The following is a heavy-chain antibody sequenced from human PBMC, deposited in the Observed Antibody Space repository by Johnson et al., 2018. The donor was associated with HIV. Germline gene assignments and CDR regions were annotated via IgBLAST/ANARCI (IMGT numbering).Heavy chain of an antibody. CDR3: ARDFRWLHAFDI. V-gene: IGHV3-66*01. CDR1: GFTVSGNY. Sequence: VQLVESGGGLVQPGGSLRLSCGASGFTVSGNYMSWVRQAPGQGMEWVSIIYSGGDTYYAHSVTGRFTISRDNFNKTVNLQMNRLTVDDTAVSYCARDFRWLHAFDIWGQGTMVTVSA. J-gene: IGHJ3*02. D-gene: IGHD5-24*01. CDR2: IYSGGDT.